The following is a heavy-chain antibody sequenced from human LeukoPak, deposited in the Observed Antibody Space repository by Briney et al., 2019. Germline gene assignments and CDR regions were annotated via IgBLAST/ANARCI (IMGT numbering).Heavy chain of an antibody. V-gene: IGHV3-73*01. CDR3: ARLEGATAFDV. D-gene: IGHD1-26*01. CDR2: IRSKANNYAT. Sequence: PGGSPRLSCAASGFTFSGSAMHWVRQASGKGLEWVGRIRSKANNYATTYAASVKGRFTISRDDSKDTAYLQMNSLKTEDTAVYYCARLEGATAFDVWGQGTMVTVSS. CDR1: GFTFSGSA. J-gene: IGHJ3*01.